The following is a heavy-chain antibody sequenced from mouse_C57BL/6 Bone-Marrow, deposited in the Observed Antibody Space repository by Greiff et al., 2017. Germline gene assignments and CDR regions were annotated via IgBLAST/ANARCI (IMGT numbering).Heavy chain of an antibody. CDR2: ISNGGGST. V-gene: IGHV5-12*01. CDR1: GFTFSDYY. Sequence: EVHLVESGGGLVQPGGSLKLSCAASGFTFSDYYMYWVRQTPEKRLEWVAYISNGGGSTYYPDTVKGRFTISRDNAKNTLNLQMSRLKSEDTAMYYCERQDYWGQGTTLTVSA. CDR3: ERQDY. J-gene: IGHJ2*01.